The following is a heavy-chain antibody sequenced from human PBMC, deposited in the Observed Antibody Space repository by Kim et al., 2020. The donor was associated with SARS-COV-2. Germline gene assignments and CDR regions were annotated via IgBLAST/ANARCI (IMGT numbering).Heavy chain of an antibody. V-gene: IGHV5-51*01. Sequence: GESLKISCKGSGYNFTSYWIGWVRQMPGKGLEWMGIIYPGDSDTRYSPSFQGQVTISADKSISTAYLQWSSLKASDTAMYYCARPRGRIHPGEGGMDVWGQGTTVTVSS. J-gene: IGHJ6*02. CDR2: IYPGDSDT. CDR1: GYNFTSYW. D-gene: IGHD5-18*01. CDR3: ARPRGRIHPGEGGMDV.